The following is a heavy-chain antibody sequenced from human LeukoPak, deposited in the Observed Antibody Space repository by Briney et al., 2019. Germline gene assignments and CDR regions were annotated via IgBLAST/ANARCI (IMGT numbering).Heavy chain of an antibody. V-gene: IGHV4-34*01. CDR1: GGSFSGYY. CDR2: INHSGST. J-gene: IGHJ4*02. CDR3: GAAAEGYYFDY. Sequence: PSETLSLTCAVYGGSFSGYYWSWIRQPPGKGLEWIGEINHSGSTNYNPSLKSRVTISVDTSKNQFSLKLSSVTAADTAVYYCGAAAEGYYFDYWGQGTLVTVSS. D-gene: IGHD6-13*01.